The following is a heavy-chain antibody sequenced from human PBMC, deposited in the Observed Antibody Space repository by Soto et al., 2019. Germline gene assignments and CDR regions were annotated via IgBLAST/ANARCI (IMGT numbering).Heavy chain of an antibody. CDR3: AGVSSSSQWLPTRYFDY. CDR1: RFTFSDYS. J-gene: IGHJ4*02. CDR2: ISGGGETI. D-gene: IGHD6-19*01. Sequence: EVQLVESGGDLVQPGGSLRLSCAASRFTFSDYSMNWVRQAPGKGLEWVSDISGGGETIYYADSVRGRFTISRDNAKNSLILQMNRQREEDTAVYYGAGVSSSSQWLPTRYFDYWGQGTPVTVSS. V-gene: IGHV3-48*02.